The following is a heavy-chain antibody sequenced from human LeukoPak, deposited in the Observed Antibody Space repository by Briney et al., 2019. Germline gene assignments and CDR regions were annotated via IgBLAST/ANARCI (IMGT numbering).Heavy chain of an antibody. Sequence: GGSLRLSCAASGFTFSSYAMHWDRQAPGKGLEWVAVISYDGSNKYYADSVKGRFTISRDNSKNTLYLQMNSVRAEDTAVYYCARDLLTGYSSSWYVAYYYYYGMDVWGQGTTVTVSS. D-gene: IGHD6-13*01. CDR1: GFTFSSYA. J-gene: IGHJ6*02. CDR2: ISYDGSNK. CDR3: ARDLLTGYSSSWYVAYYYYYGMDV. V-gene: IGHV3-30-3*01.